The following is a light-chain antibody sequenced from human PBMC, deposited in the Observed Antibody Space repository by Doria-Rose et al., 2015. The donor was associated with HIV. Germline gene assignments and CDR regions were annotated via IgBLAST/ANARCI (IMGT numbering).Light chain of an antibody. CDR1: SSDVGSYNL. V-gene: IGLV2-23*02. CDR2: EVN. J-gene: IGLJ1*01. Sequence: QSALIQPASVSGSPGQSITISCTGTSSDVGSYNLVSWYQQHPGKAPKLMIYEVNKRPSGVSNRLSGSKSGNTASLTISGLQAEDEADYYCCSYAGTSYVFGTGTKVTVL. CDR3: CSYAGTSYV.